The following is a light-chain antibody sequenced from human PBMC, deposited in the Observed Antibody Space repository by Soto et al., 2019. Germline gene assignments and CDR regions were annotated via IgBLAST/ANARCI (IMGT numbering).Light chain of an antibody. Sequence: QMTQSPSSLSASVGARVTITCRASQNIRTYLNWYQQKPGKAPSLLIYGASTLQSGVPSRFSGSGSATDFTLTITSPQPEDFATYYCQQSYTTPRTFGQGTKVEIK. CDR2: GAS. CDR1: QNIRTY. V-gene: IGKV1-39*01. J-gene: IGKJ1*01. CDR3: QQSYTTPRT.